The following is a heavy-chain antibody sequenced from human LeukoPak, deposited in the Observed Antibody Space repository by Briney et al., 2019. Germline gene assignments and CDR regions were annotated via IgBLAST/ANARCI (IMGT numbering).Heavy chain of an antibody. J-gene: IGHJ4*02. D-gene: IGHD7-27*01. Sequence: GGSLRLSCAASGFTFSSYWMSWVRQAPGKGLEWVSGISGSADNTYYADSVRGRFTIFRDNSKNTVYLQMNSLRAEDAAVYYCAKGNWGDCWGQGTLVIVSS. CDR1: GFTFSSYW. V-gene: IGHV3-23*01. CDR2: ISGSADNT. CDR3: AKGNWGDC.